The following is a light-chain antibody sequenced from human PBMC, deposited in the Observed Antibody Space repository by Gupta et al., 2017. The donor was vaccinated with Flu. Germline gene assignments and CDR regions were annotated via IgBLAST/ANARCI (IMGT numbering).Light chain of an antibody. Sequence: EIVMTQSPATLSVSPGERATLSCRASQSVSSNLAWYQQKPGQAPSLLIYGASPRATGIPARFSGSGSGTEFTLTISSLQSEDFAVYYCQQYNNWPPRDSFGQGTKLEIK. CDR2: GAS. J-gene: IGKJ2*03. CDR1: QSVSSN. V-gene: IGKV3-15*01. CDR3: QQYNNWPPRDS.